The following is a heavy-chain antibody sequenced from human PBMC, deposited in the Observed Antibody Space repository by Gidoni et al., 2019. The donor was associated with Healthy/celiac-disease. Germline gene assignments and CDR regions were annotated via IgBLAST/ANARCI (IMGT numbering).Heavy chain of an antibody. J-gene: IGHJ6*03. CDR2: IIPIFGTA. CDR1: GGTFSSHP. V-gene: IGHV1-69*01. CDR3: ARGVDCSSTSCSHTYYYYYYMDV. D-gene: IGHD2-2*01. Sequence: QVQLVQSGAEVKKPGSSVKVSCKASGGTFSSHPISRVRQAPGQGLEWMGGIIPIFGTANYAQKFQGRVTITADESTSTAYMELSSLRSEDTAVYYCARGVDCSSTSCSHTYYYYYYMDVWGKGTTVTVSS.